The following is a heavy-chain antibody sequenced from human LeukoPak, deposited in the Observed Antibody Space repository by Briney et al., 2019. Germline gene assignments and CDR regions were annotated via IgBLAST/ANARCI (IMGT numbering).Heavy chain of an antibody. CDR1: GFTFSSYE. CDR2: ISSSSSYI. J-gene: IGHJ4*02. Sequence: GGSLRLSCAASGFTFSSYEMNWVRQAPGKGLEWVSSISSSSSYIYYADSVKGRFTISRDNAKNSLYLQMNSLRAEDTAVYYCARDSSTVDPPYWGQGTLVTVSS. V-gene: IGHV3-21*01. D-gene: IGHD2-2*01. CDR3: ARDSSTVDPPY.